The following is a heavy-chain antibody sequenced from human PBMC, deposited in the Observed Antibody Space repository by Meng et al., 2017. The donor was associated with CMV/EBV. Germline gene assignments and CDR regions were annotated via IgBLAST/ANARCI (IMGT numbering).Heavy chain of an antibody. CDR1: RFIFSSYT. Sequence: GGSLRLSCAASRFIFSSYTMNWVRQAPGRGLEWVSSISSSSTYIYYADSVKGRFTISRDNAKSSLHLQMNSLRAEDTAVYYCARDSTDGYNYDYWGQGTLVTVSS. V-gene: IGHV3-21*01. D-gene: IGHD5-24*01. CDR3: ARDSTDGYNYDY. CDR2: ISSSSTYI. J-gene: IGHJ4*02.